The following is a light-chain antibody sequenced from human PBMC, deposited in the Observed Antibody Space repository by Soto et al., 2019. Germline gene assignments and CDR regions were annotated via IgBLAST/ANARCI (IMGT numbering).Light chain of an antibody. J-gene: IGLJ1*01. Sequence: QSVLAPPPSASGSPGQSVTISCTGTSSDVGGYIYVSWYQHHPGKAPKLMIYEVNKRPSGVPDRFSGSKYGNTASLTVAGLQAEDEADYYCSSYAGSSNVFGTGTKGTVL. CDR2: EVN. CDR3: SSYAGSSNV. V-gene: IGLV2-8*01. CDR1: SSDVGGYIY.